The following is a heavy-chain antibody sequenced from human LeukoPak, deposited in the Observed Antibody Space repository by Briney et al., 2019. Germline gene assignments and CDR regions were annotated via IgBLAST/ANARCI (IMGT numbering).Heavy chain of an antibody. CDR3: TRRGQDYSISWYLNDY. CDR1: GFTFSNYW. V-gene: IGHV3-7*01. J-gene: IGHJ4*02. D-gene: IGHD6-13*01. CDR2: IKEDGSQK. Sequence: GGSLRLSCAASGFTFSNYWMNWVRQVPGKGLEWVANIKEDGSQKFYVDSVKGRFTISRDNAKNSLYLQMDSLRDKDTATYFCTRRGQDYSISWYLNDYWGQGTPVTVSS.